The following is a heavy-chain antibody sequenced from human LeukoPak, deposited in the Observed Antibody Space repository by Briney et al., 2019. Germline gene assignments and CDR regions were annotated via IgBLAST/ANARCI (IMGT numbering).Heavy chain of an antibody. D-gene: IGHD3-10*01. V-gene: IGHV3-53*01. CDR1: GFTVSTNY. CDR2: LYSGSDT. J-gene: IGHJ2*01. CDR3: ARVGDHFHWYLDL. Sequence: PGGSLRLSCAASGFTVSTNYMNWVRQAPGKGLEWVSILYSGSDTYYADSMKGRFTISRDSSKNILFLQMNNLRAEDTAVYYCARVGDHFHWYLDLWGRGTLVTVSS.